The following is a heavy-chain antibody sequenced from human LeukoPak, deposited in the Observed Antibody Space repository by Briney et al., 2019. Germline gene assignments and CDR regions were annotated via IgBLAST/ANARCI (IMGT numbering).Heavy chain of an antibody. CDR1: GFTFSSYS. CDR3: ARDQTGYDFWSGYYKYYFDY. Sequence: GGSLRLSCAASGFTFSSYSMNWVRQAPGKGLEWVSSISSSSSYIYYADSVKGRFTISRDNAKNSLYLQMNSLRAEDTAVYYCARDQTGYDFWSGYYKYYFDYWGQGTLVTVSS. D-gene: IGHD3-3*01. V-gene: IGHV3-21*04. J-gene: IGHJ4*02. CDR2: ISSSSSYI.